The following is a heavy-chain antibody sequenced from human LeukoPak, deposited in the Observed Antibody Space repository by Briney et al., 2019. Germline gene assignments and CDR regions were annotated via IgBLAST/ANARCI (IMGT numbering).Heavy chain of an antibody. Sequence: GGSLRLSCAASGFTFSSYWLTWVRQAPGKGLEWVATINPDGREKYYVDSVKGRFTISRDNSKSTLYLQMNRLRADDKALYYCVKDRSGAAAGIRLDSWGQGTLVTVSS. CDR3: VKDRSGAAAGIRLDS. CDR2: INPDGREK. D-gene: IGHD6-13*01. V-gene: IGHV3-7*01. CDR1: GFTFSSYW. J-gene: IGHJ4*02.